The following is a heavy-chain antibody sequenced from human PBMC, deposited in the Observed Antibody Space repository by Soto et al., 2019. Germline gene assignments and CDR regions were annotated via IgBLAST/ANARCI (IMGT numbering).Heavy chain of an antibody. D-gene: IGHD3-10*01. V-gene: IGHV3-15*01. CDR3: ATCYGSGTDCQEDYLAF. J-gene: IGHJ4*02. CDR2: VKRKTNGGTT. CDR1: GFALTNAC. Sequence: ASVKISCAACGFALTNACVRWVRQAPGKGLEWVGRVKRKTNGGTTDYAAPVKDRFNISRDDSKNTLYLQMNNLKTEDTAVYYCATCYGSGTDCQEDYLAFWGQGTPVTVSS.